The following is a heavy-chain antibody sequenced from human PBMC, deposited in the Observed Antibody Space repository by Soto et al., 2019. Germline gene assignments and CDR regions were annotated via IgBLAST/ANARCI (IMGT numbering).Heavy chain of an antibody. J-gene: IGHJ5*02. CDR2: INTDGSTT. CDR3: ARGGSGYSYA. V-gene: IGHV3-74*01. CDR1: GFNLSSYW. D-gene: IGHD5-18*01. Sequence: GGSLRLSCAASGFNLSSYWMHWVRQGPGKGLMWVSRINTDGSTTSYADSVKGRFTISRDNAKNTLYLQMNSLRAEDTAVYYCARGGSGYSYAWGQGTLVTVSS.